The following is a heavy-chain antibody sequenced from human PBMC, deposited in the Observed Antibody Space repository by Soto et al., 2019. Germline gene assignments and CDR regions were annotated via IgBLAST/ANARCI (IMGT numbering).Heavy chain of an antibody. CDR3: TTEPGIAVAGNSDAFDI. D-gene: IGHD6-19*01. J-gene: IGHJ3*02. CDR1: GFTFSNAW. V-gene: IGHV3-15*01. CDR2: IKSKTDGGTT. Sequence: GESLKISCAASGFTFSNAWMSWVRQAPGKGLEWVGRIKSKTDGGTTDYAAPVKGRLTISRDDSKNTLYLQMNSLKTEDTAVYYCTTEPGIAVAGNSDAFDIWGQGTMVTVSS.